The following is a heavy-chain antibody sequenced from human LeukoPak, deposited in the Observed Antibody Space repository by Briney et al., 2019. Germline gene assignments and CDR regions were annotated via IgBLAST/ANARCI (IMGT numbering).Heavy chain of an antibody. CDR1: GGSISSGSYY. V-gene: IGHV4-61*02. CDR2: IYTSGST. D-gene: IGHD6-19*01. CDR3: ARQPVAGTFFDY. J-gene: IGHJ4*02. Sequence: SETLSLTCTVSGGSISSGSYYWSWIRQPAGTGLEWIGRIYTSGSTNYNPSLKSRVTISVDTSKNQFSLKLSSVTAADTAVYYCARQPVAGTFFDYWGQGTLVTVSS.